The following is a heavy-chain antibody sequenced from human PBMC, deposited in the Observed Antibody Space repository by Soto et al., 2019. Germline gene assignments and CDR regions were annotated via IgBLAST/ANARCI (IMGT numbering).Heavy chain of an antibody. CDR2: ISGYNGNT. J-gene: IGHJ6*02. CDR3: AKSPPKGLYCMDV. CDR1: GYTFTSHG. V-gene: IGHV1-18*04. Sequence: HVQLVQSGAEVKKPGASVKVSCRASGYTFTSHGINWVRQAPGQGLEWMGWISGYNGNTNDAQKLQARVTMTTDTATSPAYMELMSLTSDETAVYYCAKSPPKGLYCMDVWGQGTTVTVSS.